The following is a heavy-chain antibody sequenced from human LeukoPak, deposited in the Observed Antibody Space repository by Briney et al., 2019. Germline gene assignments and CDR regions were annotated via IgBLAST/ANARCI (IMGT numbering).Heavy chain of an antibody. CDR2: IYYSGST. D-gene: IGHD6-19*01. Sequence: SETLSLTCTVSGGSISSYYWSWIRQPPGKGLEWIGYIYYSGSTNYNPSLKSRVTISVDTSKNQFSLNLSSVTAADTAVYYCARTKSGWYYSDYWGQGTLVSVSS. V-gene: IGHV4-59*08. CDR3: ARTKSGWYYSDY. CDR1: GGSISSYY. J-gene: IGHJ4*02.